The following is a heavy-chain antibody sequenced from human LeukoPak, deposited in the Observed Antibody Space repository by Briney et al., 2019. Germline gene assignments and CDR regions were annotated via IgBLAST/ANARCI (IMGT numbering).Heavy chain of an antibody. J-gene: IGHJ5*02. CDR2: IYYSGST. Sequence: SETLSLTCTVSGGSISSSSYYWGWIRQPPGKGLEWIGSIYYSGSTYYNPSLKGRVTISVDTSKNQFSLKLSSVTAADTAVYYCAREGIAKDYYDSSGYYFNLHNWFDPWGQGTLVTVSS. V-gene: IGHV4-39*07. CDR1: GGSISSSSYY. CDR3: AREGIAKDYYDSSGYYFNLHNWFDP. D-gene: IGHD3-22*01.